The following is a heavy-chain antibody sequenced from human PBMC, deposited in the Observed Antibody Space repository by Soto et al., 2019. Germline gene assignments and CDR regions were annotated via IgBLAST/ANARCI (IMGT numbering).Heavy chain of an antibody. Sequence: PGGSPRLSCIASGFTFTTYGMSWVRQAPGKGLQWVANIRQDGGAQYYVDSVKGRFTISRDNAKNSVYLQMDSLRVEDTAVYYCVRGGHGSGSYLGASWGQGILVTVSS. J-gene: IGHJ5*02. CDR2: IRQDGGAQ. CDR3: VRGGHGSGSYLGAS. V-gene: IGHV3-7*03. CDR1: GFTFTTYG. D-gene: IGHD3-10*01.